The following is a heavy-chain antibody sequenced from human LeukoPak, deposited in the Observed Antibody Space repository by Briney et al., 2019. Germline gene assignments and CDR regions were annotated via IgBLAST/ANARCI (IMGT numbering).Heavy chain of an antibody. Sequence: GESLKISCKDSGYSFTSYWIGWVRQMPGKGLEWMGIIYPGDSDTRYSPSFQGQVTISADKSISTAYLQWSSLKASDTAMYYCARQVMDYYDSSGYIDYWGQGTLVTVSS. D-gene: IGHD3-22*01. J-gene: IGHJ4*02. CDR3: ARQVMDYYDSSGYIDY. CDR2: IYPGDSDT. V-gene: IGHV5-51*01. CDR1: GYSFTSYW.